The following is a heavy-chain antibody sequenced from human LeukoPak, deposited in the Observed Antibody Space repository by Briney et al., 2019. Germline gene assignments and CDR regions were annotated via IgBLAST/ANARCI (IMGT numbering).Heavy chain of an antibody. CDR3: ARDQGAGSGSYPNWFDP. V-gene: IGHV3-23*01. Sequence: GGSLRLSCAASGITFSSYAMSWVRQAPGKGLEWVAVVSAGGNTTHSADSVKGRFLISRDNSKNTLYLQMNSLRVEDTAVYYCARDQGAGSGSYPNWFDPWGQGTLVTVSS. CDR2: VSAGGNTT. D-gene: IGHD1-26*01. J-gene: IGHJ5*02. CDR1: GITFSSYA.